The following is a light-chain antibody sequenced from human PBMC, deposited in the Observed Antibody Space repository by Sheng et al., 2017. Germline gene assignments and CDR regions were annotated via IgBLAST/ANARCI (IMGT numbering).Light chain of an antibody. J-gene: IGLJ2*01. CDR2: DVN. V-gene: IGLV2-14*03. CDR3: QSYDNSLGGVV. Sequence: QSALTQPASVSAYPGQSITISCTGTSSDIGAYNYVSWYQQHPGKAPKLMLYDVNDRPSGVSNRFSGSKSGNTASLTISGLQAEDEADYYCQSYDNSLGGVVFGGGTKLTVL. CDR1: SSDIGAYNY.